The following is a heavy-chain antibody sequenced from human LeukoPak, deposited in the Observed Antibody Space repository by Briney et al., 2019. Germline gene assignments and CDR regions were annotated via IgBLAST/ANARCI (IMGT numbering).Heavy chain of an antibody. CDR1: GFTFSTYS. CDR3: AIVDFWSGYSNWGPLWY. J-gene: IGHJ4*02. CDR2: ISSSGGNT. Sequence: GGSLRLSCAPAGFTFSTYSIGWVRQAPGGRLEWVSAISSSGGNTYYGGSVAGPLTIARDNSMNTLYLQMNSLRVEDTAIYYCAIVDFWSGYSNWGPLWYWGQGSLITVSS. V-gene: IGHV3-23*01. D-gene: IGHD3-3*01.